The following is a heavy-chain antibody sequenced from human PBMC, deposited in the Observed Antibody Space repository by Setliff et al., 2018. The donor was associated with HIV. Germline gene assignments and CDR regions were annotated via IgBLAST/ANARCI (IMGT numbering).Heavy chain of an antibody. V-gene: IGHV3-74*01. D-gene: IGHD7-27*01. CDR3: AKIPHTGDSAYDV. J-gene: IGHJ3*01. CDR2: ISTDGSST. CDR1: GFTFDDYA. Sequence: GGSLRLSCAASGFTFDDYAMHWVRQAPGEGLMWVSRISTDGSSTIYADSVKGRFTISRDNPKNTVYLQMNSLRAEDTALYYCAKIPHTGDSAYDVWGQGTMVTVSS.